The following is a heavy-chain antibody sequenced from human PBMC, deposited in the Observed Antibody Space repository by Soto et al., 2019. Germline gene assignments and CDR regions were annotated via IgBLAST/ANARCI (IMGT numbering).Heavy chain of an antibody. V-gene: IGHV3-74*01. D-gene: IGHD1-1*01. CDR1: GFTFSAYW. CDR3: VKSGTMAGTGTTPRSFDI. J-gene: IGHJ3*02. Sequence: GSLRLSCAASGFTFSAYWMHWVRQAPGKGLVWVARINSDGSSTSYADSGKCRFTISRDNAKNTPSLQMNYLRAEDTAVYFCVKSGTMAGTGTTPRSFDIWGRGTMVTVSS. CDR2: INSDGSST.